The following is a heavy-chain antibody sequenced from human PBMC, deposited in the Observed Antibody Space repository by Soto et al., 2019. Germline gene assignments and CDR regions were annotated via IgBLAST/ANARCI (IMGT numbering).Heavy chain of an antibody. D-gene: IGHD4-17*01. CDR1: GFTFDDFA. V-gene: IGHV3-9*01. CDR2: ISWNSGNI. CDR3: AKSLHGDYARAPYYFDY. J-gene: IGHJ4*02. Sequence: GGSLRLSCAVSGFTFDDFAMHWVRQAPGKGLEWVSGISWNSGNIGYADSVKGRFTISRDNAENSLYLQMNSLRAEDTALYYCAKSLHGDYARAPYYFDYWGQGTLVTVPS.